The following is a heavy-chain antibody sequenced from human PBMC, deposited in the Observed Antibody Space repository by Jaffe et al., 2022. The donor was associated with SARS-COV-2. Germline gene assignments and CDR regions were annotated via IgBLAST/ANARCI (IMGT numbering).Heavy chain of an antibody. Sequence: QVQLQESGPGLVKPSGTLSLTCAVSGGSISSSNWWSWVRQPPGKGLEWIGEIYHSGSTNYNPSLKSRVTISVDKSKNQFSLKLSSVTAADTAVYYCARVGEPGSGWYLGVAGMDVWGQGTTVTVSS. CDR2: IYHSGST. J-gene: IGHJ6*02. CDR3: ARVGEPGSGWYLGVAGMDV. V-gene: IGHV4-4*02. CDR1: GGSISSSNW. D-gene: IGHD6-19*01.